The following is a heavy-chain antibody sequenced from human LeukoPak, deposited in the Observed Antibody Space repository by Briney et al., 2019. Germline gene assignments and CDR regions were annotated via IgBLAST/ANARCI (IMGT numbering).Heavy chain of an antibody. CDR1: GFTFSSYS. D-gene: IGHD3-10*01. CDR3: ARVGDGDSFDY. V-gene: IGHV3-21*01. Sequence: GGSLRLSCAASGFTFSSYSMNWVRQAPGKGLECVSSISSSSSYIHYADSVKGRFTISRDNAKNSLYLQMNSLRAEDTALYYCARVGDGDSFDYWGQGTLVTASS. J-gene: IGHJ4*02. CDR2: ISSSSSYI.